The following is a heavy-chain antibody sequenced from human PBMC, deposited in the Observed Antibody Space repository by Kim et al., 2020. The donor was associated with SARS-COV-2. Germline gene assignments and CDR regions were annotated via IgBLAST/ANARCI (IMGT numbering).Heavy chain of an antibody. CDR1: GFIFSTYE. CDR3: ARGLYCSSTKCSFGLDV. Sequence: GGSLRLSCAASGFIFSTYEINWVRQAPGKGLEWVSYTSTSGATIYSGDPVKGRFTISRDNARNSVYLQMNSLRDEDTAVYYCARGLYCSSTKCSFGLDVWGQGTTVTVSS. J-gene: IGHJ6*02. CDR2: TSTSGATI. D-gene: IGHD2-2*01. V-gene: IGHV3-48*03.